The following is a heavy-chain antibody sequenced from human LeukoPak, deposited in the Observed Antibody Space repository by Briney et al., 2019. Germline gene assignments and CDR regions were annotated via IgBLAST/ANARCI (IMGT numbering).Heavy chain of an antibody. CDR1: GFAFSSYA. Sequence: GSLRLSCAASGFAFSSYAMSWVRQAPGKGLEWIGSVYYTGITYYNPSVESRVTISVDTSKNHFSLELNSVTAADTGVYFCARQVRSPVVMFMDVWGKGTTVIVSS. J-gene: IGHJ6*03. CDR2: VYYTGIT. D-gene: IGHD3-22*01. V-gene: IGHV4-39*01. CDR3: ARQVRSPVVMFMDV.